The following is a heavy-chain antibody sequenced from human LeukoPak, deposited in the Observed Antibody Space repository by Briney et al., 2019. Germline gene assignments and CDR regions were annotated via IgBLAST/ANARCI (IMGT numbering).Heavy chain of an antibody. CDR3: AKDRPNWGLRYYFDY. CDR2: ISGSGGST. V-gene: IGHV3-23*01. J-gene: IGHJ4*02. D-gene: IGHD7-27*01. Sequence: PGGSLRLSCAASGFTFSSYAMSWVRQAPGKGLEWVSVISGSGGSTYYADSVKGRFTISRDNSKNTLYLQMNSLRAEDTAVYYCAKDRPNWGLRYYFDYWGQGTLVTVPS. CDR1: GFTFSSYA.